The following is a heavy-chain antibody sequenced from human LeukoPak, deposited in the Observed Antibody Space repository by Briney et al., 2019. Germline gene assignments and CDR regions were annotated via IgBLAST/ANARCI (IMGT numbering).Heavy chain of an antibody. D-gene: IGHD5-24*01. CDR2: IYPGDSDT. CDR3: ARYALSERDGYRGIDY. V-gene: IGHV5-51*01. CDR1: GYSFTSYW. J-gene: IGHJ4*02. Sequence: GESLKISCKGSGYSFTSYWIGWVRQMPGKGLEWMGIIYPGDSDTRYSPSFQGQVTISADKSISTAYLQWSSLKASDTAMYYCARYALSERDGYRGIDYGGQGTLVTVSS.